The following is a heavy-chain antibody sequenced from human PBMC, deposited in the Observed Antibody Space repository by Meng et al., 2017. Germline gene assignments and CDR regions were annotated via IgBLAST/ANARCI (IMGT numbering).Heavy chain of an antibody. Sequence: SETLSLTCTVSGGSISSSSYYWGWIRQPPGKGLEWIGSIYYSGSTYYNPSLKSRVTISVDTSKNQFSLKLSSVTAADTALYHCAREMILFHPLHSGSLRHAFDIWGQGTMVTVSS. J-gene: IGHJ3*02. D-gene: IGHD1-26*01. CDR2: IYYSGST. CDR3: AREMILFHPLHSGSLRHAFDI. CDR1: GGSISSSSYY. V-gene: IGHV4-39*07.